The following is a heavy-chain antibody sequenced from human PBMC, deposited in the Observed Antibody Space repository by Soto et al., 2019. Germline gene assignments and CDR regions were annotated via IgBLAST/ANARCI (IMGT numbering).Heavy chain of an antibody. CDR3: ARDPPPMDV. CDR2: ISPYTGSA. Sequence: ASVKVSCKASGYSFTSHGISWVRQAPGQGLEWMGWISPYTGSAYYTQALQGRVTMTTDTSTSTAYMELRSLRSDDTAVYYCARDPPPMDVWGQGTTVTVSS. V-gene: IGHV1-18*01. CDR1: GYSFTSHG. J-gene: IGHJ6*02.